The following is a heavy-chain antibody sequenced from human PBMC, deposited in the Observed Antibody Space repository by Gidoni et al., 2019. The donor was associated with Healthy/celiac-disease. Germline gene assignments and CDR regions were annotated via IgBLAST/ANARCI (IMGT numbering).Heavy chain of an antibody. J-gene: IGHJ5*02. D-gene: IGHD2-2*01. Sequence: QVQLVQSGAEVKKPGASVKVSCKASGYTFTSYGISRVRQAPGQGLEWMGWISAYNGNTNYAQKLQGRVTMTTDTSTSTAYMELRSLRSDDTAVYYCARDDQAYQLLYNWFDPWGQGTLVTVSS. CDR2: ISAYNGNT. V-gene: IGHV1-18*01. CDR3: ARDDQAYQLLYNWFDP. CDR1: GYTFTSYG.